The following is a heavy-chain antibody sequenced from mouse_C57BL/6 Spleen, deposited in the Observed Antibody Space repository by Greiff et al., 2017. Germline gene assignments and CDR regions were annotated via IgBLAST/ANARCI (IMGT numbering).Heavy chain of an antibody. V-gene: IGHV1-39*01. Sequence: EVQLQQSGPELVKPGASVKMSCKASGYSFTDYNMNWVKQSPGKSLEWIGVINPNYGTTSYNQKFKGKATLTVDQSSSTAYMQLNSLTSEDSAVYYCAREKTAQAPYYYDYWGQGTTLTVSS. CDR1: GYSFTDYN. D-gene: IGHD3-2*02. CDR2: INPNYGTT. CDR3: AREKTAQAPYYYDY. J-gene: IGHJ2*01.